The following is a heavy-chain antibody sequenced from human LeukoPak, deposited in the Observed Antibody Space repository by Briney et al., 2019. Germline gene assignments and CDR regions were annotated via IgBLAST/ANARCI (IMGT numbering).Heavy chain of an antibody. CDR3: GRPFRYCGGGSCYSEGDY. CDR1: GYSFTSYW. CDR2: IYPGDSDT. J-gene: IGHJ4*02. Sequence: GESLKISCKGSGYSFTSYWIGWVRQMPGKGLEWMGIIYPGDSDTRYSPSFQGQVTISADKSISTAYLQWSSLKASDTAMYYCGRPFRYCGGGSCYSEGDYWGQGTLVTVSS. D-gene: IGHD2-15*01. V-gene: IGHV5-51*01.